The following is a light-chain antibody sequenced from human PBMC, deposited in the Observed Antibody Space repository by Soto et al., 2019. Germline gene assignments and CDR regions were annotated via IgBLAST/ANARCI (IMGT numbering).Light chain of an antibody. CDR2: AAS. CDR3: QQRYSSPLT. Sequence: DIQMTQSPSSLSASAGDRVTITSQATQNIRSSLNWYQQKPGKAPKLLLYAASSLQSGVPSRFSGSGSGTDFTLTISSLQPEDFATYYCQQRYSSPLTFSGGTKVDIK. CDR1: QNIRSS. J-gene: IGKJ4*01. V-gene: IGKV1-39*01.